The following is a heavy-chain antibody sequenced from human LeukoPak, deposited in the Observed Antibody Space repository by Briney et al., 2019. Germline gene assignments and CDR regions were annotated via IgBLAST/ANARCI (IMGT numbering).Heavy chain of an antibody. Sequence: ASVKVSCKASGGTFSSYAISWVRLAPGQGLEWMGGIIPIFGTANYAQKFQGRVTITADESTSTAYMELSSLRSEDTAVYYCARVLPRGYSYGEIDYWGQGTLVTVSS. CDR1: GGTFSSYA. V-gene: IGHV1-69*13. CDR3: ARVLPRGYSYGEIDY. D-gene: IGHD5-18*01. J-gene: IGHJ4*02. CDR2: IIPIFGTA.